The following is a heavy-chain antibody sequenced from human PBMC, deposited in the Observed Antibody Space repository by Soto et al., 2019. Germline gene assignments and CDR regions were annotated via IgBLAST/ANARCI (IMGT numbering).Heavy chain of an antibody. CDR1: GGSISSYY. J-gene: IGHJ6*02. CDR2: IFYGGST. CDR3: ARLPPPSLYYYGMDV. V-gene: IGHV4-59*01. Sequence: SETLSLTCAVSGGSISSYYWSWIRQPPGKGLEWIGYIFYGGSTNYSPSLKSRVTISLNTSTSTAYMEVSRLRSDDTAVYFCARLPPPSLYYYGMDVWGQGTTVTVSS.